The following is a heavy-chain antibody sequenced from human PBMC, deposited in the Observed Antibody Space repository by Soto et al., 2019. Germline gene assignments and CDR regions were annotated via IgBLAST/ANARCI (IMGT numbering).Heavy chain of an antibody. Sequence: XGSLRLSCAASGFTFSSYAMSWVRQAPGKGLEWVSVVSASGSHTYYADSVKGRFTISRDNSKNTLSLQMSSLRAEDTAVYYCAKGRYCSSSSCYTNWFGPWGQGTLVTVSS. CDR3: AKGRYCSSSSCYTNWFGP. V-gene: IGHV3-23*01. D-gene: IGHD2-2*02. CDR1: GFTFSSYA. CDR2: VSASGSHT. J-gene: IGHJ5*02.